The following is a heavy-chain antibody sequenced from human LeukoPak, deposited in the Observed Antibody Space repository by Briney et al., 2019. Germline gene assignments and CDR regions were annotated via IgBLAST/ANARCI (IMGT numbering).Heavy chain of an antibody. D-gene: IGHD6-19*01. CDR1: GFTFSSYG. Sequence: GRSLRLSCAASGFTFSSYGMHWVRQAPGKGLEWVAVISYDGSNKYYADSVKGRFTISRDNSKNTLYLQMNSLRAEDTAVYYCAKAGGIAVVGNFDYWGQGTLVTVSS. CDR2: ISYDGSNK. J-gene: IGHJ4*02. CDR3: AKAGGIAVVGNFDY. V-gene: IGHV3-30*18.